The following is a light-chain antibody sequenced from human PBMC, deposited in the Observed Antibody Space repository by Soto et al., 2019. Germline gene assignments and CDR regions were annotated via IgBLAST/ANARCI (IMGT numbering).Light chain of an antibody. CDR1: QDIDKN. Sequence: IQLTQSPSSLSASVGDRVTITCQASQDIDKNLNWYQQKPGKAPKLLIYAASSLQTGVPSRFSGSGSATDFTFTISSLQPADIATYYCQQYDNLLPITFGQGTRLEIK. J-gene: IGKJ5*01. CDR2: AAS. CDR3: QQYDNLLPIT. V-gene: IGKV1-33*01.